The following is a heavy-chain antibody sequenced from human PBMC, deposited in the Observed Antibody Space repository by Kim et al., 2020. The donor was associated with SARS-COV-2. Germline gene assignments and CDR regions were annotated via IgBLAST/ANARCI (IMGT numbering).Heavy chain of an antibody. J-gene: IGHJ4*02. V-gene: IGHV1-18*01. D-gene: IGHD6-19*01. CDR3: ARGRKVAVAGLSY. Sequence: YAQKLQGRVTMTTDTSTSTAYMELRSLRSDDTAVYYCARGRKVAVAGLSYWGQGTLVTVSS.